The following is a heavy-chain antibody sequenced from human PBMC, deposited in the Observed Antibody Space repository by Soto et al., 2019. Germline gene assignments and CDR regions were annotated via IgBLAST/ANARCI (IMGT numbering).Heavy chain of an antibody. J-gene: IGHJ5*02. CDR3: AKDRGPYMGWNEYNWFDP. CDR2: ISGSGGST. CDR1: GFTFSSYA. D-gene: IGHD1-1*01. V-gene: IGHV3-23*01. Sequence: HPGGSMRLSCAASGFTFSSYAVSWVRQAPGKGLEWVSAISGSGGSTYYADSVKGRFTISRDNSKNTLYLQMNSLRAEDTAVYYCAKDRGPYMGWNEYNWFDPWGQGTLVTVSS.